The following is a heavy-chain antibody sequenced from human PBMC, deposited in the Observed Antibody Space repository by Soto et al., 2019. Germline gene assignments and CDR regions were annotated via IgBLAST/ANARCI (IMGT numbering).Heavy chain of an antibody. CDR2: IYWDDDK. D-gene: IGHD3-10*01. J-gene: IGHJ4*02. V-gene: IGHV2-5*02. Sequence: QITLKESGPTLVKPTQTLTLTCTCSGFSLTTSGVGVGWIRQPPGKALEWLALIYWDDDKRYSPSLKSRLTNTKDTSENQVVLTMTNIDPVDTATYYCVRTNYGYFAYSWGQGTLLTVSS. CDR1: GFSLTTSGVG. CDR3: VRTNYGYFAYS.